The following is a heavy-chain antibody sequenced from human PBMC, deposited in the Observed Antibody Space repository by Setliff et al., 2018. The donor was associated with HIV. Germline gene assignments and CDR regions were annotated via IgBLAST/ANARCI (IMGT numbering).Heavy chain of an antibody. CDR1: GYSSSSGYY. CDR2: IYHSGST. Sequence: SETLSLTCTVSGYSSSSGYYWGWIRQPPGKGLEWIGSIYHSGSTYYNPSLKSRVTISVDTSKNQFSLKLSSVTAADTAVYYCARADSSNWYHVDYWGQGTLVTVSS. V-gene: IGHV4-38-2*02. CDR3: ARADSSNWYHVDY. D-gene: IGHD6-13*01. J-gene: IGHJ4*02.